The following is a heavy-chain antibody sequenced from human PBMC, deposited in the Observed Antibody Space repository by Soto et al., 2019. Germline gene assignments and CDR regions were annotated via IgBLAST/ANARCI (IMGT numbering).Heavy chain of an antibody. CDR3: ARDPAYYDFWSGYDYYGMDV. V-gene: IGHV1-69*13. D-gene: IGHD3-3*01. J-gene: IGHJ6*02. CDR1: GGTFSSYA. Sequence: SVKVSCKASGGTFSSYAISWVRQAPGQGLEWMGGIIPIFGTANYAQKFQGRVTITADESTSTAYMELSSLRSEDTAVYYCARDPAYYDFWSGYDYYGMDVWAKGPRSPSP. CDR2: IIPIFGTA.